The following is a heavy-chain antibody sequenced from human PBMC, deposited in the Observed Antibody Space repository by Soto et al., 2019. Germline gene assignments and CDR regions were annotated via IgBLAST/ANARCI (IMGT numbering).Heavy chain of an antibody. CDR2: IWYDGSNK. D-gene: IGHD6-13*01. CDR1: GFTFSSYG. CDR3: ARDPPSYSSNYYYYGMDV. Sequence: GGSLRLSCAASGFTFSSYGMHWVRQAPGKGLEWVAVIWYDGSNKYYADSVKGRFTISRDNSKNTLYLQMNSLRAEDTAVYYCARDPPSYSSNYYYYGMDVWGQGTTVTVSS. V-gene: IGHV3-33*01. J-gene: IGHJ6*02.